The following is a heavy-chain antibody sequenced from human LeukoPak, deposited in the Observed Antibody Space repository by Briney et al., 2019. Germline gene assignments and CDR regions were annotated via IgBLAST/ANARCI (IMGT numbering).Heavy chain of an antibody. V-gene: IGHV3-66*01. CDR2: IYSGGST. J-gene: IGHJ6*03. CDR3: ARSLRVRGVPDYMDV. Sequence: QSGGSLRLSCAASEFSVGSNYMTWVRQAPGKGLEWVSLIYSGGSTYYADSVKGRFTISRDNSKNTLYLQMNSLRAEDTAVYYCARSLRVRGVPDYMDVWGKGTTVTISS. CDR1: EFSVGSNY. D-gene: IGHD3-10*01.